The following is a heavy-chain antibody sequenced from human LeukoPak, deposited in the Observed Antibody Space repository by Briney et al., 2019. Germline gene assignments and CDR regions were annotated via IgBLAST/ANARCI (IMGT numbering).Heavy chain of an antibody. CDR1: GGSISSSSYY. CDR3: VRDRGLGRGFDP. V-gene: IGHV4-39*07. CDR2: IYYSGST. Sequence: SETLSLTCTVSGGSISSSSYYWDWIRQPPGEGLEWIGSIYYSGSTYYNPSLKSRVTISVDTSKNQFSLKLSSVIAADTAFYYCVRDRGLGRGFDPWGQGTMVTVSS. D-gene: IGHD3-16*01. J-gene: IGHJ5*02.